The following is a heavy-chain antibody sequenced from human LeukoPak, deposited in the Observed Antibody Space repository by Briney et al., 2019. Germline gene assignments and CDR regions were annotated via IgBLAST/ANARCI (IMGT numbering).Heavy chain of an antibody. J-gene: IGHJ4*02. CDR1: GFTVVTNY. CDR3: ARESSSLDY. V-gene: IGHV3-7*01. D-gene: IGHD6-13*01. CDR2: IKQDGSEK. Sequence: GGSLRLSCAASGFTVVTNYINWVRQAPGKGLEWVANIKQDGSEKYYVDSVKGRFTISRDNAKNSLYLQMNSLRAEDTAVYYCARESSSLDYWGQGTLVTVSS.